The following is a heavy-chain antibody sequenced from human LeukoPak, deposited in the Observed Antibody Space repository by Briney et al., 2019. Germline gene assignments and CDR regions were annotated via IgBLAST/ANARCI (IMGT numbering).Heavy chain of an antibody. D-gene: IGHD6-19*01. J-gene: IGHJ4*02. V-gene: IGHV3-30*18. CDR3: AKDLSGWFPSPTDY. Sequence: PGGSLRLSCAASGFTFSSYGMHWVRQAPGKGLEWVAVISYDGSNKYYADSVKGRFTISRDNSKNTLYLQMNSLRAEDTAVYYCAKDLSGWFPSPTDYWGQGTLVTVSS. CDR1: GFTFSSYG. CDR2: ISYDGSNK.